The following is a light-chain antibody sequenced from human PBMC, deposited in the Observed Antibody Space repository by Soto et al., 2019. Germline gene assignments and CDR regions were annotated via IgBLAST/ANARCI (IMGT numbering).Light chain of an antibody. CDR2: GSS. J-gene: IGKJ4*01. CDR3: QHDNNLPLT. Sequence: EIVMTQSPGTLSRSPGERGTLSCRASQSISRNLAWSQQKPGQSPRLRIFGSSTRAPGVPARFSGSGSGTEFTLAISSLQSEDFAVYYCQHDNNLPLTVGGGTEVEIK. CDR1: QSISRN. V-gene: IGKV3-15*01.